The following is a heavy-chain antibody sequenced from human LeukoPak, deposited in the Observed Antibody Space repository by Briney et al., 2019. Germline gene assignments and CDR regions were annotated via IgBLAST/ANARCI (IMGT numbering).Heavy chain of an antibody. CDR3: ARGRYYDILTGYLDY. J-gene: IGHJ4*02. CDR1: GGSISSGGYY. D-gene: IGHD3-9*01. CDR2: VYYSGST. V-gene: IGHV4-31*03. Sequence: SQTLSLTCTVSGGSISSGGYYWSWIRQHPGKGLEWIGYVYYSGSTYYNPSLKSRVTISVDTSKNQFSLKLSSVTAADTAVYYCARGRYYDILTGYLDYWGQGTLVTVSS.